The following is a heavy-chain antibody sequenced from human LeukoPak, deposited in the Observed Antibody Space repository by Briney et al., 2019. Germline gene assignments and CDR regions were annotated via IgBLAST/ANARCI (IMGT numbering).Heavy chain of an antibody. CDR3: AREFGGSYYYYYYMDV. Sequence: SETLSLTCAVSGYSINSGYYWGWIRQPPGKGLEWIGSIYHSGSTYYNPSPKSRVTISVDTSKNQFSLKLSSVTAADTAVYYCAREFGGSYYYYYYMDVWGKGTTVTVSS. CDR1: GYSINSGYY. V-gene: IGHV4-38-2*02. D-gene: IGHD1-26*01. CDR2: IYHSGST. J-gene: IGHJ6*03.